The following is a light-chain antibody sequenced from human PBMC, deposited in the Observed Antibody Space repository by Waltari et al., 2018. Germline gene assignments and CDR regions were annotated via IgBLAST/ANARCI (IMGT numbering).Light chain of an antibody. Sequence: EIVLTQSPGTLSLSPGERATLSCRASQSVSSNYLAWHQHKPGQAPRLLIYGASIRATGIPDRFSGSGSGTDFTLTISRLEPEDFAVYYCQQCGSSPPYSFGQGTKLEIK. CDR3: QQCGSSPPYS. V-gene: IGKV3-20*01. CDR2: GAS. CDR1: QSVSSNY. J-gene: IGKJ2*03.